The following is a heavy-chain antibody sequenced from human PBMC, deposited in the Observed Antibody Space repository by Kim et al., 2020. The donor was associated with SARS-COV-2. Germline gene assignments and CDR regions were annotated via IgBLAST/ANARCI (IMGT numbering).Heavy chain of an antibody. Sequence: EGSLRLSCAASGFTFSSYTMNWVRQAPGKGLEWVSAISGSGDSTHYADSVKGRFTISRDNSKNTFYLQMNSLRAADSAKYYCSKDRTGDDYFDYWGQGTL. V-gene: IGHV3-23*01. CDR2: ISGSGDST. J-gene: IGHJ4*02. CDR3: SKDRTGDDYFDY. CDR1: GFTFSSYT. D-gene: IGHD7-27*01.